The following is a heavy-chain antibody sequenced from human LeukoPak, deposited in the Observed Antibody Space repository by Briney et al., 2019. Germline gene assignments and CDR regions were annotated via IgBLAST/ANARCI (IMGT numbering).Heavy chain of an antibody. CDR1: GDSVTSGI. CDR2: TYHWSKWFN. D-gene: IGHD1-26*01. J-gene: IGHJ4*02. CDR3: ARDRVVGPTRTFDD. V-gene: IGHV6-1*01. Sequence: SQTLSLTCAISGDSVTSGIWNWIRQSPSRGLEWLGRTYHWSKWFNDYAVSVESRMTINADTSRNQFSLQLNSVTPEDTAVYYCARDRVVGPTRTFDDWGQGTLVTVSS.